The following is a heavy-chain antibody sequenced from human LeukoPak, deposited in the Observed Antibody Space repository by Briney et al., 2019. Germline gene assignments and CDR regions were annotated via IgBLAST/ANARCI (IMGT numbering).Heavy chain of an antibody. Sequence: GGSLRLSCAASGFTFDDHDMSWVRQAPGKGLEWVSGISWSGGTTDYADSVKGRFSISRDNAKNSLYLQMNSLRAEDTALYYCARDYGGNSGFFDYWGQGTLVTVSS. CDR1: GFTFDDHD. D-gene: IGHD4-23*01. J-gene: IGHJ4*02. V-gene: IGHV3-20*04. CDR3: ARDYGGNSGFFDY. CDR2: ISWSGGTT.